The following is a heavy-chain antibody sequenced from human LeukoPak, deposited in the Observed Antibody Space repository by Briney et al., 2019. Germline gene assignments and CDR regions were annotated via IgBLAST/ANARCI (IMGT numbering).Heavy chain of an antibody. CDR2: IIFDGSIE. CDR1: GFTFSSYG. Sequence: PGGSLRLSCAASGFTFSSYGIHWVRQAPGKGLEWVAVIIFDGSIEYYADSVRGRFTISRDNSKTTLYLQMNSLRAEDTAVYYCAKGRGAFDIWGQGTMVTVSS. J-gene: IGHJ3*02. CDR3: AKGRGAFDI. V-gene: IGHV3-30*19. D-gene: IGHD3-10*01.